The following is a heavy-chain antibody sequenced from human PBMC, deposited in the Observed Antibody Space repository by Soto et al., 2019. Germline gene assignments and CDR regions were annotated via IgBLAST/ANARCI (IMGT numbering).Heavy chain of an antibody. J-gene: IGHJ3*02. CDR3: AKCMQAYWNYDAHHI. D-gene: IGHD2-8*01. Sequence: GGLLRLSCAASWFTFSSYSMTWVRQAPGKGLEWVAHITGSAGTTYYADSVKGRFTISRDTSRNTVHLQMNSLRAEDTALYYCAKCMQAYWNYDAHHIWGQGTMVTVSS. CDR1: WFTFSSYS. V-gene: IGHV3-23*01. CDR2: ITGSAGTT.